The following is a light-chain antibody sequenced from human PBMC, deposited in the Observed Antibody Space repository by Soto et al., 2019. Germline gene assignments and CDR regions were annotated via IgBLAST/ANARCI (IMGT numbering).Light chain of an antibody. V-gene: IGKV1-5*03. CDR2: KAS. CDR1: QSISNW. J-gene: IGKJ1*01. Sequence: DIHMTQSPSTLSASVGDRVIITCRASQSISNWLAWYQQKPGKAPNLLIYKASSLKSGVPSRFSGSGSGTEFTLTISSLQSEDFAVYYCQQYNNWPRTFGQGTKVDI. CDR3: QQYNNWPRT.